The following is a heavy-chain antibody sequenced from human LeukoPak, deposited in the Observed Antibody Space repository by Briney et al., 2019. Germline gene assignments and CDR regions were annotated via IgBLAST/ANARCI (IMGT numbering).Heavy chain of an antibody. CDR3: ARDMVRGVLYYFDY. CDR2: IYYSGST. D-gene: IGHD3-10*01. CDR1: GGSISSYY. V-gene: IGHV4-59*12. Sequence: SETLSLTCTVSGGSISSYYWSWIRQPPGKGLEWIGYIYYSGSTNYNPSLKSRVTISVDKSKNQFSLKLSSVTAADTAVYYCARDMVRGVLYYFDYWGQGTLVTVSS. J-gene: IGHJ4*02.